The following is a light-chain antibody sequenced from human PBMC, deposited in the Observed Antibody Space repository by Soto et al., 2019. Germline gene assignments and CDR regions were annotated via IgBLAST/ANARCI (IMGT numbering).Light chain of an antibody. Sequence: QSVLTQPASVSGTPGQSSTISCSGPTSDVGSYYLVSWYQQHPGKAPKLIIYDGSKRPSGVSNRFSGSKSGNPASLTISGLQAEDEADYYCCSYAGRTTPYVFGTGTKVTVL. CDR3: CSYAGRTTPYV. V-gene: IGLV2-23*01. J-gene: IGLJ1*01. CDR2: DGS. CDR1: TSDVGSYYL.